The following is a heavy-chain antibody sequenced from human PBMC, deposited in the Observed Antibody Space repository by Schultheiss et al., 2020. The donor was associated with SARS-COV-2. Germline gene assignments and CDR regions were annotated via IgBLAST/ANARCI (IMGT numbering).Heavy chain of an antibody. CDR1: GGSISSSSYY. D-gene: IGHD4/OR15-4a*01. CDR2: IYYSGST. CDR3: ARVPYYYYGMEV. Sequence: GSLRLSCTVSGGSISSSSYYWGWIRQPPGKGLEWIGSIYYSGSTYYNPSLKSRVTISVDTSKNQFSLRLSSVTATDTAVYNCARVPYYYYGMEVWGQGTTVTVSS. V-gene: IGHV4-39*01. J-gene: IGHJ6*02.